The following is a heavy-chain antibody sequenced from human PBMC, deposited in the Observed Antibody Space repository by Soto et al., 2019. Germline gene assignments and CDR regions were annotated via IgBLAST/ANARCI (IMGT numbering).Heavy chain of an antibody. CDR2: MHHSGRT. Sequence: SETLSLTCTVSGAYMRNDYYYWSWVRQNPGKDLEWIGHMHHSGRTHYNPSLKSRVAISVDTSKNQFSLYLQMNSLRAEDTAVYYCARDWPTSTPDYWGQGTLVTVSS. CDR1: GAYMRNDYYY. V-gene: IGHV4-31*03. CDR3: ARDWPTSTPDY. J-gene: IGHJ4*02.